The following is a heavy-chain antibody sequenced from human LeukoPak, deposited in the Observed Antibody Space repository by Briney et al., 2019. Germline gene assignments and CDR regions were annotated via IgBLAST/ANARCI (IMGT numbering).Heavy chain of an antibody. CDR2: IRSKINAYAT. J-gene: IGHJ4*02. CDR3: ARGGEMAPIDY. CDR1: GFTFSDSA. D-gene: IGHD5-24*01. V-gene: IGHV3-73*01. Sequence: PGGSLKLSCAASGFTFSDSAMHWVRQASGKGLEWVGRIRSKINAYATVYAAPVKGRFTISRDDSKNTAYLQMNSLRAEDTAVYYCARGGEMAPIDYWGQGTLVTVSS.